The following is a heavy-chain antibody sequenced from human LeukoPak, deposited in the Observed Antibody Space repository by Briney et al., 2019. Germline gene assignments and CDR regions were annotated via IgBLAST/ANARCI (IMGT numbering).Heavy chain of an antibody. CDR2: IKSKTDGGTT. CDR3: TTSPTDPPFDY. CDR1: GFTFSNAW. Sequence: GGSLRLSCAASGFTFSNAWMSWVSQAPGKGLEWVGRIKSKTDGGTTDYAAPVKGRFTISRDDSKNTLYLQMSSLRTEDTAVYYCTTSPTDPPFDYWGQGTLVTVSS. J-gene: IGHJ4*02. V-gene: IGHV3-15*01.